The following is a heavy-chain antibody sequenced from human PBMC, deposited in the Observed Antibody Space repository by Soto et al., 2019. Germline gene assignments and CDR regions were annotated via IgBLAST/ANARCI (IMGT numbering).Heavy chain of an antibody. Sequence: PLETHPHTSTVSGGTSISSSYYWGWIRKPPGKGLEWIGSIYYSGSTYYNPSLKSRVTISVDTSKNQFSLKLSSVTAADTAVYYCARHVNAFARTSDRDYYYYYMDVWGKGTTVTVSS. J-gene: IGHJ6*03. D-gene: IGHD3-16*02. CDR3: ARHVNAFARTSDRDYYYYYMDV. CDR2: IYYSGST. CDR1: GGTSISSSYY. V-gene: IGHV4-39*01.